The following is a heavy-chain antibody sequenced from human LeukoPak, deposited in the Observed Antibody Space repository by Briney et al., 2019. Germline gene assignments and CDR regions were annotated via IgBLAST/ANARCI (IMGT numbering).Heavy chain of an antibody. D-gene: IGHD3-16*01. CDR2: ISYDGSNK. J-gene: IGHJ4*02. CDR3: TKGVLGGTQSVSAGLDY. CDR1: GFTFSSNW. Sequence: GGSLRLSCAASGFTFSSNWMSWVRQAPGKGLEWVAVISYDGSNKYYADSVQGRFTISRDNSRNTLYLQMNSLRAEDTAVYYCTKGVLGGTQSVSAGLDYWGQGTLVTVSS. V-gene: IGHV3-30*18.